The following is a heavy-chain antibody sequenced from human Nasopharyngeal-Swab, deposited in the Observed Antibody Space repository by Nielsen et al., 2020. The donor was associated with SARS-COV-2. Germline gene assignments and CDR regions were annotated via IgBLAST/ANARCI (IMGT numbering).Heavy chain of an antibody. D-gene: IGHD1-26*01. CDR2: IRSKAYGGTT. V-gene: IGHV3-49*04. J-gene: IGHJ4*02. Sequence: GESLKISCTASGFTFGDYAMSWVRQAPGKGLEWVGFIRSKAYGGTTEYAASVKDRFTISRDDSKSIAYLQMNSLKTEDTAVYYCARAEWELLRVYFDYWGQGTLVTVSS. CDR3: ARAEWELLRVYFDY. CDR1: GFTFGDYA.